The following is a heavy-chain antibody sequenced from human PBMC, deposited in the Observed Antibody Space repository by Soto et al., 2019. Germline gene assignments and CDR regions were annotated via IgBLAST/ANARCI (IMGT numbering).Heavy chain of an antibody. CDR3: ARMASAGTLNWFDP. J-gene: IGHJ5*02. V-gene: IGHV1-8*02. Sequence: QVQLEQSGAEVKEPGASVRVSCKASGYTFINFDISWVRQAAGQGLEWLGWMNPGSGKTGYASKFQGRVAMPRDASTGTSHLELSSLTSDDTAVYYCARMASAGTLNWFDPWGQGTLVTVSS. CDR2: MNPGSGKT. CDR1: GYTFINFD. D-gene: IGHD6-13*01.